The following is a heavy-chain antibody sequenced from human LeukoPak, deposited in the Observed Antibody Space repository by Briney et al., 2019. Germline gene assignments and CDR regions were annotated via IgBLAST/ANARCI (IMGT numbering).Heavy chain of an antibody. CDR2: INHSGST. J-gene: IGHJ4*02. Sequence: SETLSLTCTVSGGSICSYYWSWIRQPPGKGLEWIGEINHSGSTNYNPSLKSRVTISVDTSKNQFSLKLSSVTAADTAVYYCARGLARGGTYRNDYWGQGTLVTVSS. V-gene: IGHV4-34*01. CDR1: GGSICSYY. CDR3: ARGLARGGTYRNDY. D-gene: IGHD3-16*02.